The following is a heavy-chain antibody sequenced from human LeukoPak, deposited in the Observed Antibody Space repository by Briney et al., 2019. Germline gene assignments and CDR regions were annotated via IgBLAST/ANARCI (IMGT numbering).Heavy chain of an antibody. Sequence: SETLSLTCTVSSGSISSYYWSWIRQPPGKGLEWIGYIYYSGSTNYSPSLKSRLTISVDTSKNQFSLKLSSVTAADTAVYYCARGSSVLNYFDSWGQGTLVTVSS. V-gene: IGHV4-59*01. J-gene: IGHJ4*02. CDR1: SGSISSYY. D-gene: IGHD6-6*01. CDR2: IYYSGST. CDR3: ARGSSVLNYFDS.